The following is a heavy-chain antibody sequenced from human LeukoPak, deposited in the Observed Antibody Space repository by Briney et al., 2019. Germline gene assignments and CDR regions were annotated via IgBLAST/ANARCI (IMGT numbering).Heavy chain of an antibody. Sequence: PGGSLRVSCAASGFTFSNYAMSWLRQAPGKGLEWVSGISGSGDSTYYADSVKGRFTISRDNSKNTLYLQMNSLTAEDTAVYYCAKVSGYSSSWRQWGQRTLVTVSS. CDR3: AKVSGYSSSWRQ. V-gene: IGHV3-23*01. CDR1: GFTFSNYA. D-gene: IGHD6-13*01. CDR2: ISGSGDST. J-gene: IGHJ4*02.